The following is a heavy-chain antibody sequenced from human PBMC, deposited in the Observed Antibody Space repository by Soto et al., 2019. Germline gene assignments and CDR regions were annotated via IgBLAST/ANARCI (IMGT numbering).Heavy chain of an antibody. CDR2: ITGSSSYI. D-gene: IGHD3-9*01. J-gene: IGHJ6*02. CDR3: ARLVASETGYGMDV. Sequence: DVQLVESGGGLVKPGGSLRLSCAASGFIFSSHNMNWVRQAPGKALEWVSSITGSSSYIFYADSVKGRFTISRDNAKNTVYLQVNSLRAEDTGVYYCARLVASETGYGMDVWGQGTTVTVSS. CDR1: GFIFSSHN. V-gene: IGHV3-21*06.